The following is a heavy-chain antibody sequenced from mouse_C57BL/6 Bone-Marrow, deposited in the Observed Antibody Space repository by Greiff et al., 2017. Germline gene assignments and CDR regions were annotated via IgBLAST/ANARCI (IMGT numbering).Heavy chain of an antibody. J-gene: IGHJ2*01. D-gene: IGHD4-1*01. CDR3: TRGELVFAY. V-gene: IGHV5-9-1*02. Sequence: EVKLMESGEGLVKPGGSLKLSCAASGFTFSSYAMSWVRQTPEKRLEWVAYISSGGDYIYYADTVKGRFTISRDNARNTLYLQMSSLKSEDTAMYYCTRGELVFAYWGQGTTLTVSA. CDR2: ISSGGDYI. CDR1: GFTFSSYA.